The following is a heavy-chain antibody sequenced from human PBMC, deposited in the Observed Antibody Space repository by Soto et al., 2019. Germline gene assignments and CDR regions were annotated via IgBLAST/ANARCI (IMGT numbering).Heavy chain of an antibody. Sequence: PGGSLRLSCAASGFTFSSYAMNWVRQAPGKGLEWVSGISGSGTNTYYADSVKGRFTISRDNSKNTLYLQVNSPRAEDTAVYYCAKDRRGYSHGSLDYWGQGTLVTVSS. CDR3: AKDRRGYSHGSLDY. D-gene: IGHD5-18*01. V-gene: IGHV3-23*01. CDR1: GFTFSSYA. J-gene: IGHJ4*02. CDR2: ISGSGTNT.